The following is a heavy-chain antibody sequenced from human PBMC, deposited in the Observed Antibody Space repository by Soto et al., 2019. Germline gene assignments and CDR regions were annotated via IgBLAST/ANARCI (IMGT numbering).Heavy chain of an antibody. CDR1: GFSFSSYA. J-gene: IGHJ4*02. Sequence: EVQLLESGGGLVQPGGSLRLSCAASGFSFSSYAMNWVRQAPGKGLEWVSVISGIGDSTYNADSVKGRFTISRDNSKNTLYLQMISLRAEDTAVYYCASRSSAWYFDYWGQGTLVIVSS. CDR3: ASRSSAWYFDY. V-gene: IGHV3-23*01. D-gene: IGHD6-19*01. CDR2: ISGIGDST.